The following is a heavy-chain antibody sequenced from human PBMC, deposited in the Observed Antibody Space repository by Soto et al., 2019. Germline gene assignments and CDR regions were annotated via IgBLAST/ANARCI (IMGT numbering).Heavy chain of an antibody. CDR2: ISSDGRIT. J-gene: IGHJ4*02. V-gene: IGHV3-74*01. CDR3: VSQISSGY. Sequence: EVQLLESGGGLVQPGGSLRLSCAASGFSFSNLWMHWVRQAPGKGLVWVSHISSDGRITNYADSVKGRFIISRDNAKNTLYLQMNSLTADDTAMYYCVSQISSGYWGRGTLVSVSA. CDR1: GFSFSNLW.